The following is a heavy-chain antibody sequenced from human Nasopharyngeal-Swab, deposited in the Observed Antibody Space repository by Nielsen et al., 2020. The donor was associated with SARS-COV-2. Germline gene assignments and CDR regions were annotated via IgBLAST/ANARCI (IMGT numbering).Heavy chain of an antibody. V-gene: IGHV3-48*03. CDR1: GFTFSSYE. Sequence: GGSLRLSCAASGFTFSSYEMHWVRQAPGKGLERVSYISTSGSTIYYADSVKGRFTISRDNAKNSLYLQMNSLRAEDTAVYYCAREYSSSWAYYYYGMDVWGQGTTVTVSS. D-gene: IGHD6-6*01. J-gene: IGHJ6*02. CDR3: AREYSSSWAYYYYGMDV. CDR2: ISTSGSTI.